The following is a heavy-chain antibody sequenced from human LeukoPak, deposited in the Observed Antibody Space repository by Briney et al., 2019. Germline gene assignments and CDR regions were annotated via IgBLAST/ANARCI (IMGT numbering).Heavy chain of an antibody. Sequence: GSSVKVSCKASGGTFSSYAISWVRQAPGQGLEWMGRIIPILGIANYAQKFQGRVTMTRDTSISTAYMELSRLRSDDTAVYYCARLGSGYAPFDYGGQGTLVTVSS. V-gene: IGHV1-69*04. D-gene: IGHD5-12*01. J-gene: IGHJ4*02. CDR3: ARLGSGYAPFDY. CDR1: GGTFSSYA. CDR2: IIPILGIA.